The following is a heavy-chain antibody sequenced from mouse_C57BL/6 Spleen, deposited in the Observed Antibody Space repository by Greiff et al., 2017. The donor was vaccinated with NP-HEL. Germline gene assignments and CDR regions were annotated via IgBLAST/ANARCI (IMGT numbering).Heavy chain of an antibody. J-gene: IGHJ2*01. CDR3: ARHEGYDYDAYYFDY. Sequence: VKLVESGAELVKPGASVKLSCKASGYTFTEYTIHWVKQRSGQGLEWIGWFYPGSGSIKYNEKFKDKATLTADKSSSTVYMELSRLTSEDSAVYFCARHEGYDYDAYYFDYWGQGTTLTVSS. CDR2: FYPGSGSI. V-gene: IGHV1-62-2*01. CDR1: GYTFTEYT. D-gene: IGHD2-4*01.